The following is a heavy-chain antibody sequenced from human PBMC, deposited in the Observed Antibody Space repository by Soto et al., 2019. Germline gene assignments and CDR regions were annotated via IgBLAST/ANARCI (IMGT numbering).Heavy chain of an antibody. CDR3: AKAASPCHGDNVCYYYYYMDV. Sequence: GGSLRLSCAASGFTFSSYAMSWVRQAPGKGLEWVSAISGSGGSTYYADSVKGRFTISRDNSKNTLYLQMNSLRAEDTAVYYCAKAASPCHGDNVCYYYYYMDVWGKGTTVTVSS. J-gene: IGHJ6*03. V-gene: IGHV3-23*01. D-gene: IGHD4-17*01. CDR2: ISGSGGST. CDR1: GFTFSSYA.